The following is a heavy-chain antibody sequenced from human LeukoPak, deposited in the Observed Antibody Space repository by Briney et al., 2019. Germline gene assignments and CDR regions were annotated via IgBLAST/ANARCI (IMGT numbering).Heavy chain of an antibody. CDR3: ARERYCTNGVCYRLPGGNYYYYGMDV. J-gene: IGHJ6*02. Sequence: ASVKVSCKASGYTFTSYYMHWVRRAPGQGLEWMGIINPSGGSTSYAQKFQGRVTMTRDTSTSTVYMELSSLRSEDTAVYYCARERYCTNGVCYRLPGGNYYYYGMDVWGQGTTVTVSS. V-gene: IGHV1-46*01. D-gene: IGHD2-8*01. CDR1: GYTFTSYY. CDR2: INPSGGST.